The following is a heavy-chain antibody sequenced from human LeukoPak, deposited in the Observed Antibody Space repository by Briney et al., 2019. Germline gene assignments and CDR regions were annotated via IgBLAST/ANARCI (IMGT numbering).Heavy chain of an antibody. J-gene: IGHJ4*02. CDR3: ARDHSSYYYDSSGYYFGY. D-gene: IGHD3-22*01. Sequence: PSETLSLTCTVSGGSISSYYWSWIRQPAGKGLEWIGRIYTSGSSNYNPSLKSRVTMSIDTSKNQFSLKLSSVTAADTAVYYCARDHSSYYYDSSGYYFGYWGQGTLVTVSS. CDR2: IYTSGSS. CDR1: GGSISSYY. V-gene: IGHV4-4*07.